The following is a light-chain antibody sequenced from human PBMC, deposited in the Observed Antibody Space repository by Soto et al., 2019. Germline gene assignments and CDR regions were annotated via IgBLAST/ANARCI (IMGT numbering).Light chain of an antibody. CDR3: QQYGRSPLLYT. CDR2: GAS. J-gene: IGKJ2*01. Sequence: ENVLTQSPGTLYLSPGERDTLSCRASQSVTSNFLAWYQQKPGQAPRLLIYGASTRAAGVPDRFSGSGSGTDFTLTITRLEPEDFAVYYCQQYGRSPLLYTFGQGTKLGVK. CDR1: QSVTSNF. V-gene: IGKV3-20*01.